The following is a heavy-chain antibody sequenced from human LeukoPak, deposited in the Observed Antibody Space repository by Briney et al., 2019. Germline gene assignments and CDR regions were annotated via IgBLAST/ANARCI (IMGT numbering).Heavy chain of an antibody. V-gene: IGHV4-39*01. J-gene: IGHJ5*02. D-gene: IGHD3-10*01. CDR2: IYYSGST. Sequence: SETLSLTCTVSGGSISSSSYYWGWIRQPPGTGLEWIGSIYYSGSTYYNPSLKSRVTISVDTSKNQFSLKLSSVTAADTAVYYCARRRYYGSGSYYNGQFDPWGQGTLVTVSS. CDR3: ARRRYYGSGSYYNGQFDP. CDR1: GGSISSSSYY.